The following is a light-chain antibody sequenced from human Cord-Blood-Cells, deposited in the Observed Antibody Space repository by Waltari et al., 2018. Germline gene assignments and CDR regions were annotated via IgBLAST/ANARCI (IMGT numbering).Light chain of an antibody. V-gene: IGLV2-14*03. Sequence: QSALTQPASVSGSPGQSITISCTGTSRDVVVYNYVPWYQQHPGKAPRLMIYDVSNRPSGVSNRCSGSKSGNTASLTISGLQAEDEADYYCSSYTSSSTRVFGGGTKLTVL. CDR2: DVS. CDR3: SSYTSSSTRV. CDR1: SRDVVVYNY. J-gene: IGLJ2*01.